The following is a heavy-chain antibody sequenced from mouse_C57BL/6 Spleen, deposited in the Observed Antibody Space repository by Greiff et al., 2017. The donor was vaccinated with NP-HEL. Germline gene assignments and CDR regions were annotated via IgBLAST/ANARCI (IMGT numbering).Heavy chain of an antibody. D-gene: IGHD2-2*01. CDR1: GYTFTSYW. CDR2: IDPSDSYT. V-gene: IGHV1-50*01. Sequence: VQLQQSGAELVKPGASVKLSCKASGYTFTSYWMQWVKQRPGQGLEWIGEIDPSDSYTNYYQKFKGKATLTVDTSSSTAYMQLSSLTSEDSAVYYCARGLRRVWFAYWGQGTLVTVSA. J-gene: IGHJ3*01. CDR3: ARGLRRVWFAY.